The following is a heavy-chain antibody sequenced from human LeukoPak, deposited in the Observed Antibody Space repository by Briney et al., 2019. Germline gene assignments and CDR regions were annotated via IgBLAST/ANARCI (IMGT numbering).Heavy chain of an antibody. CDR1: GFTVSSNY. CDR2: IYSGGST. Sequence: GGSLRLSCAASGFTVSSNYMSWVRQAPGKGLEWVSIIYSGGSTFYADSVKGRFTISRDNSKNTLYLQMNSLRAEDTAVYYCGSGNTVVTGTVDYRGQGTLVTVSS. J-gene: IGHJ4*02. V-gene: IGHV3-53*01. CDR3: GSGNTVVTGTVDY. D-gene: IGHD4-23*01.